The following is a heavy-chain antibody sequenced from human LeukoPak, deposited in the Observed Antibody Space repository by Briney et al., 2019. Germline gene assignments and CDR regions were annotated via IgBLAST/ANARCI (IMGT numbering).Heavy chain of an antibody. Sequence: PGGSLRLSCAASGFTFSNAWMSWVRQAPGKGLEWVGRIKSKTDGGTTDYAAPVKGRFTISRDDSKNTLYLQMNSLKTEDTAVYYCTREGDYSLYGMDVWGQGTTVTVSS. D-gene: IGHD4-11*01. CDR2: IKSKTDGGTT. CDR1: GFTFSNAW. CDR3: TREGDYSLYGMDV. V-gene: IGHV3-15*01. J-gene: IGHJ6*02.